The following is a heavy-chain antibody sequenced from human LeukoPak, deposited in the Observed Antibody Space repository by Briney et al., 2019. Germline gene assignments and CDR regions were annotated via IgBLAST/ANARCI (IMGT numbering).Heavy chain of an antibody. J-gene: IGHJ4*02. Sequence: ASVKVSCKASGYIFTGYFMHWVRQAPGQGLEWMGWINPNSDVTNSAQKFQGRVTMTRDMSISTVYMELSRLRSDDTAVYYCARGYSGYDLHFDHWGQGTQVTVSS. D-gene: IGHD5-12*01. CDR3: ARGYSGYDLHFDH. CDR1: GYIFTGYF. CDR2: INPNSDVT. V-gene: IGHV1-2*02.